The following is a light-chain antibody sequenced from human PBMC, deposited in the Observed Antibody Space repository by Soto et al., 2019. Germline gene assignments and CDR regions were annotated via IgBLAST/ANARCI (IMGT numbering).Light chain of an antibody. J-gene: IGKJ1*01. Sequence: VFPHSSCALSLSPGEGATLSCTSSQSISSSYLAWYQHNRGQAPRLLIYGASTRAAGTPDRFSGSGSGADFTLTISRLEPEDFAVYYCQQYGSSRWTFGQGTKVDIK. CDR1: QSISSSY. V-gene: IGKV3-20*01. CDR2: GAS. CDR3: QQYGSSRWT.